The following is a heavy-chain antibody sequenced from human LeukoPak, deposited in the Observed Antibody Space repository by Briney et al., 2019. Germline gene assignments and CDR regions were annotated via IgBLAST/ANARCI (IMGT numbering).Heavy chain of an antibody. D-gene: IGHD3-10*01. Sequence: GGSLRLSCAASGFTFSSYAMHWVRQAPGKGLEWVAVISYDGSNKYYADSVKGRFTISRDNSKNTLYLQMNSLGAEDTAVYYCARGAVTMVRYYGMDVWGKGTTVTVSS. CDR3: ARGAVTMVRYYGMDV. J-gene: IGHJ6*04. CDR2: ISYDGSNK. CDR1: GFTFSSYA. V-gene: IGHV3-30*04.